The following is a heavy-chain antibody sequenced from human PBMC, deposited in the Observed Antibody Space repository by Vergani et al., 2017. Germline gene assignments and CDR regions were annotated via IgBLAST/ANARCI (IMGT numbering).Heavy chain of an antibody. D-gene: IGHD3-16*02. V-gene: IGHV4-34*01. CDR2: VNHGGST. J-gene: IGHJ4*02. CDR3: ASIARAPTRRNPPPDY. CDR1: GGSFSDYY. Sequence: VQLQEWGAGLLKTSETLSLPCGVSGGSFSDYYWSWIRQAPGMGLEWIGEVNHGGSTNYNPSLKSRVSISVDTSKNQFSLQLTSVTAADSALYFCASIARAPTRRNPPPDYWGQGILVTVSS.